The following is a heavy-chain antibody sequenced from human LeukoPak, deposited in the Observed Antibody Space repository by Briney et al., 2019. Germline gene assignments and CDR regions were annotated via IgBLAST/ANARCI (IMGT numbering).Heavy chain of an antibody. D-gene: IGHD3-10*01. CDR3: ARHVAGGDYYGSGDLIDY. CDR1: GGSLSSYY. V-gene: IGHV4-4*07. CDR2: IYTSGST. J-gene: IGHJ4*02. Sequence: SETLSLTCTVSGGSLSSYYWSWIRQPAGKGLEWIGRIYTSGSTNYNPSLKSRVTISVDTSKNQFSLKLSSVTAADTAVYYCARHVAGGDYYGSGDLIDYWGQGTLVPSPQ.